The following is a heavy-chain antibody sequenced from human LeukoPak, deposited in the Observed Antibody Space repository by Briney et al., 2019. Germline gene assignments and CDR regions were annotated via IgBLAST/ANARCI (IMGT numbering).Heavy chain of an antibody. Sequence: GGSLRLSCAASGFTFSDCYMTWIRQAPGKGLEWVSTISSSSYYTSYADSMKGRFTISSDNAWNSLYLQMNSLRAEDTAVYYCARGSRDSSSYYWGQGTLVTVSS. CDR3: ARGSRDSSSYY. V-gene: IGHV3-11*06. CDR2: ISSSSYYT. D-gene: IGHD6-6*01. J-gene: IGHJ4*02. CDR1: GFTFSDCY.